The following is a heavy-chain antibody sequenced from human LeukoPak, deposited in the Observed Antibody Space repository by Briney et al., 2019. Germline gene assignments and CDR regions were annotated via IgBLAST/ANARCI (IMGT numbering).Heavy chain of an antibody. CDR1: GFTFSRSW. J-gene: IGHJ4*02. CDR2: INADGSEI. Sequence: GGSLRLSCAASGFTFSRSWMTWVRQAPGKGLEWVASINADGSEIHYVDSVKGRFTISRDNAKDSLYLQMNSLTAEDTAMYYCASSPKVYYFDYWGQGTLVTVSS. CDR3: ASSPKVYYFDY. V-gene: IGHV3-7*01. D-gene: IGHD2-8*01.